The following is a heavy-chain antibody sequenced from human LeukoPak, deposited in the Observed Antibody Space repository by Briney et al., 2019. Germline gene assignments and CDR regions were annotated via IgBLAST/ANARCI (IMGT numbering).Heavy chain of an antibody. J-gene: IGHJ4*02. Sequence: ASVRVSCKASGCTFSIYGFSWVRQAPGQGLEWMGWINTNTGNPTYAQGFTGRFVFSLDTSVSTAYLQISSLKAEDTAVYYCARVGPLNGDYPDYWGQGTLVTVSS. CDR3: ARVGPLNGDYPDY. CDR2: INTNTGNP. V-gene: IGHV7-4-1*02. D-gene: IGHD4-17*01. CDR1: GCTFSIYG.